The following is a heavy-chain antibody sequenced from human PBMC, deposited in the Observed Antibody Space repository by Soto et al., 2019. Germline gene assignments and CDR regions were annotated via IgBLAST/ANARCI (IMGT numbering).Heavy chain of an antibody. CDR1: GGTFSSYT. J-gene: IGHJ6*03. Sequence: QVPLVQSGAEVKKPGSSVKVSCKASGGTFSSYTISWVRQAPGQGLEWMGRIIPILGIANYAQKFQGRVTITADKSTSTAYMELSSLRSEDTAVYYCARGEMVRGVTAQYYYYYYMDVWGKGTTVTVSS. D-gene: IGHD3-10*01. CDR2: IIPILGIA. V-gene: IGHV1-69*02. CDR3: ARGEMVRGVTAQYYYYYYMDV.